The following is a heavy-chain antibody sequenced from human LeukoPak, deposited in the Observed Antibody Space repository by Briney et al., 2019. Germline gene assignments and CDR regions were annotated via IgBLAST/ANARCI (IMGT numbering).Heavy chain of an antibody. Sequence: GASVKVSCKASGYTFTSYGISWVRQAPGQGLEWMGIINPSGGSTSYAQKFQGRVTMTRNTSISTAYMELSSLGSEDTAVYYCARAFTVTTHDYWGQGTLVTVSS. V-gene: IGHV1-46*01. CDR2: INPSGGST. J-gene: IGHJ4*02. CDR3: ARAFTVTTHDY. D-gene: IGHD4-17*01. CDR1: GYTFTSYG.